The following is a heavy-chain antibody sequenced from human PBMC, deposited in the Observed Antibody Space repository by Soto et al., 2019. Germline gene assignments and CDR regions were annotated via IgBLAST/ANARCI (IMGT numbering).Heavy chain of an antibody. J-gene: IGHJ3*02. CDR3: ARGWAASDAFDI. CDR2: IYYSGST. CDR1: GGSISSGGYY. D-gene: IGHD2-15*01. Sequence: NPSETLSLTCTVSGGSISSGGYYWSWIRQHPGKGLEWIGYIYYSGSTYYNPSLKSRVTISVDTSKNQFSLKLSSVTAADTAVYYCARGWAASDAFDIWGQGTMVTVSS. V-gene: IGHV4-31*03.